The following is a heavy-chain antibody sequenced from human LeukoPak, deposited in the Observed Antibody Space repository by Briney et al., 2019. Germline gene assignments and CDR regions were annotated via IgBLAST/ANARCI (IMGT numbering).Heavy chain of an antibody. V-gene: IGHV4-39*01. Sequence: SETLSPTCTVSGGSISSSSYYWGWIRQPPGKGLEWIGSIYYSGSTYYNPSLKSRVTISVDTSKNQFSLKLSSVTAADTAVYYCARHVLRRGYFDYWGQGTLVTVSS. CDR1: GGSISSSSYY. J-gene: IGHJ4*02. CDR2: IYYSGST. CDR3: ARHVLRRGYFDY. D-gene: IGHD2/OR15-2a*01.